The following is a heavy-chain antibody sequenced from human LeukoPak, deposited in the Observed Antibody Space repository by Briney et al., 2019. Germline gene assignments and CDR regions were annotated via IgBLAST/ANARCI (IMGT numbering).Heavy chain of an antibody. Sequence: SETLSLTCTVSSGSISSSTYYWGWIRQPPGKGLEWIGTIYYTGSTNYNPSLKSRVTISVDTSKNQFSLKLSSVTAADTAVYYCARRWSIYSPPDLIAVAGISEFDYWGQGTLVTVSS. CDR3: ARRWSIYSPPDLIAVAGISEFDY. V-gene: IGHV4-39*07. J-gene: IGHJ4*02. CDR1: SGSISSSTYY. D-gene: IGHD6-19*01. CDR2: IYYTGST.